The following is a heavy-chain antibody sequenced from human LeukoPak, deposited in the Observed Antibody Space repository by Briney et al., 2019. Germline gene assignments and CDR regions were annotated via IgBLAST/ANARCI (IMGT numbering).Heavy chain of an antibody. J-gene: IGHJ6*03. CDR2: IRNGRSGEPP. CDR1: GFWFGDSA. Sequence: GGSLRLSCTTSGFWFGDSALSWFRQAPGKGLEWIGFIRNGRSGEPPQYAASVAGRFLISCDDSKSVFYLQMNSLRTEDSAVYYCAKSGNGYDFYMDVWGKGSTVTVSS. V-gene: IGHV3-49*03. D-gene: IGHD2-8*01. CDR3: AKSGNGYDFYMDV.